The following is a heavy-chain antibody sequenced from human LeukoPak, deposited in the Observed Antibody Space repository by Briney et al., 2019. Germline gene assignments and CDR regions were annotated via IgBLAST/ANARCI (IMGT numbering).Heavy chain of an antibody. V-gene: IGHV1-8*02. D-gene: IGHD3-10*01. J-gene: IGHJ4*02. Sequence: GASVKVSCKASGYTFTGYYMHWVRQAPGQGLEWMGWMNPNSGNTGYAQKFQGRVTMTRNTSISTAYMELSSLRSEDTAVYYCARAFTMVRGVIAYWGQGTLVTVSS. CDR2: MNPNSGNT. CDR3: ARAFTMVRGVIAY. CDR1: GYTFTGYY.